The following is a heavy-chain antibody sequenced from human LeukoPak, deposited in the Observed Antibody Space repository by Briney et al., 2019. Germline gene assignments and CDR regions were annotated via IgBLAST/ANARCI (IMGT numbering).Heavy chain of an antibody. CDR1: GGSISSYY. CDR3: ARGSYSVGY. D-gene: IGHD1-26*01. J-gene: IGHJ4*02. CDR2: IYYSGST. Sequence: TSETLSLTCTVSGGSISSYYWSWIRQPPGKGLEWIGYIYYSGSTNYNPSLKSRVTISVDRSKNQFSLKLSSVTAADTAVYYCARGSYSVGYWGQGTLVTVSS. V-gene: IGHV4-59*01.